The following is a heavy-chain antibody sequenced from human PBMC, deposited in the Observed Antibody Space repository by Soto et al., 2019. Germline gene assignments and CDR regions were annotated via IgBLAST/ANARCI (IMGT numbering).Heavy chain of an antibody. D-gene: IGHD1-20*01. CDR3: ARSIRGPRKFNGMDV. CDR1: GFSITSPGMS. CDR2: IERDDDDK. Sequence: ESGPTLVNPTETLTLTCTFSGFSITSPGMSVSWIRQPPGRALEWLALIERDDDDKYYSTSLKTRLTISKDTRKNQVVLTMANMDPADTATYYCARSIRGPRKFNGMDVWGQGTTVTSP. J-gene: IGHJ6*02. V-gene: IGHV2-70*13.